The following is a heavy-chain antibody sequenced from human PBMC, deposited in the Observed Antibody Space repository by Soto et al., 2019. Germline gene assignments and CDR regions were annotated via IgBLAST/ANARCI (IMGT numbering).Heavy chain of an antibody. CDR2: IYSGGYT. Sequence: PGGSLRLSCAASGFTVSSNYMSWVRQAPGKGLEWVSIIYSGGYTYYADSVKGRFTISRDNSKNTLYLQMNSLRAEDTAVYYCAKDSPLSGRYQDLDYWGQGTLVTVSS. CDR3: AKDSPLSGRYQDLDY. CDR1: GFTVSSNY. V-gene: IGHV3-53*01. J-gene: IGHJ4*02. D-gene: IGHD1-26*01.